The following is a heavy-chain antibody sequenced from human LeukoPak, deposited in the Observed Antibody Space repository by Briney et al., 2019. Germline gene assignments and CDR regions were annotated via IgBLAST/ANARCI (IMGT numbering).Heavy chain of an antibody. CDR3: AKDGKMATISWTSFDY. J-gene: IGHJ4*02. CDR2: ISWDGGST. V-gene: IGHV3-43D*04. Sequence: GGSLRLSCAASGFTFDDYAMHWVRQAPGKGLEWVSLISWDGGSTYYADSVKGRFTISRDNSKNSLYLQMNSLRTEDTALYYCAKDGKMATISWTSFDYWGQGTLVTVSS. D-gene: IGHD5-24*01. CDR1: GFTFDDYA.